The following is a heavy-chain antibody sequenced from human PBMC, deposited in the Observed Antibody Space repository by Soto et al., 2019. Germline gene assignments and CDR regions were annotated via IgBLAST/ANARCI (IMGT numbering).Heavy chain of an antibody. V-gene: IGHV3-30*18. Sequence: QVQLVESGGGVVQPGRSLRLSCAASGFTFSSYGMHWVRQAPGKGLEWVAVISYDGSNKYYADSVKGRFTISRDNCKNTLYLQMNSLRAEDTAVYYCAKDRRFYDFPEGAFDIWGQGTMVTVSS. J-gene: IGHJ3*02. D-gene: IGHD3-3*01. CDR3: AKDRRFYDFPEGAFDI. CDR2: ISYDGSNK. CDR1: GFTFSSYG.